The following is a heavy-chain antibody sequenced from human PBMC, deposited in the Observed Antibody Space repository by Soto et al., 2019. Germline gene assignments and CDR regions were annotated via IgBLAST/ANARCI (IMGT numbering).Heavy chain of an antibody. D-gene: IGHD3-22*01. V-gene: IGHV3-30-3*01. CDR2: ISYDGSDK. Sequence: GGSLRLSCAASGFTFSSYAMHWVRQAPGKGLEWEALISYDGSDKDYADSVKGRFTISRDNSRNTLFLQMNSLRAEDTAVYYCARDYYKYYDSSGYYRSPAYWGQGTLVTVSS. CDR3: ARDYYKYYDSSGYYRSPAY. CDR1: GFTFSSYA. J-gene: IGHJ4*02.